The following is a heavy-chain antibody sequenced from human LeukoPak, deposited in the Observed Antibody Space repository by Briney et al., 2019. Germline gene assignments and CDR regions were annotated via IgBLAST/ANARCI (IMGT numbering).Heavy chain of an antibody. CDR2: IIPILGIA. V-gene: IGHV1-69*04. Sequence: ASVKISCKASGGTFSSYAISWVRQAPGQGLEWMGRIIPILGIANYAQKFQGRVTITADKSTSTAYMELSSLRSEDTAVYYCARGYYYDSSGYPSLDYWGQGTLATVSS. CDR3: ARGYYYDSSGYPSLDY. CDR1: GGTFSSYA. J-gene: IGHJ4*02. D-gene: IGHD3-22*01.